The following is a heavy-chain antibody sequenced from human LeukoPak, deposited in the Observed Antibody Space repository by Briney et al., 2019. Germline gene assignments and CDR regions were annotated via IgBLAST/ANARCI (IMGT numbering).Heavy chain of an antibody. Sequence: GGSLRLSCAASGFTFSSFQMTWVRQAPGKGLEWVSYISGSGSDIYYADSVKGRFTISRDDSKNSLYLHMNSLRAEDTAVYYCARVSIFGVVIANDYWGQGTVVTVSS. D-gene: IGHD3-16*02. V-gene: IGHV3-48*03. CDR1: GFTFSSFQ. CDR2: ISGSGSDI. J-gene: IGHJ4*02. CDR3: ARVSIFGVVIANDY.